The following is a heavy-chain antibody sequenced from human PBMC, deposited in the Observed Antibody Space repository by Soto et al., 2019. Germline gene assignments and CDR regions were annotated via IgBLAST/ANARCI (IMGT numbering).Heavy chain of an antibody. Sequence: SGPTLVNPTQTLTLTCTFSGFSLSTSGVGVGWIRQPPGKALEWLALIYWNDDKRYSPSLKSRLTITKDTSKNQVVLTMTNMDPVDTATYYCAHSGVVGAARPIKEWWFDPWGQGTLVTVSS. CDR2: IYWNDDK. J-gene: IGHJ5*02. CDR3: AHSGVVGAARPIKEWWFDP. D-gene: IGHD6-6*01. V-gene: IGHV2-5*01. CDR1: GFSLSTSGVG.